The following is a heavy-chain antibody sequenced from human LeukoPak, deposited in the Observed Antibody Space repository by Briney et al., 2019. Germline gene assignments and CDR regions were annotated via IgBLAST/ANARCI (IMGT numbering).Heavy chain of an antibody. V-gene: IGHV3-30*03. D-gene: IGHD2-2*01. J-gene: IGHJ6*02. CDR1: GFTFSSYG. CDR3: ARDGSKYCSSTSCYSGYYYYPLDV. CDR2: ISYDGSNK. Sequence: GGSLRLSCAASGFTFSSYGMHWVRQAPGKGLEWVAVISYDGSNKYYADSVKGRFTISRDNSKNTLYLQMNSLRAEDTAVYYCARDGSKYCSSTSCYSGYYYYPLDVWGQGATVTVSS.